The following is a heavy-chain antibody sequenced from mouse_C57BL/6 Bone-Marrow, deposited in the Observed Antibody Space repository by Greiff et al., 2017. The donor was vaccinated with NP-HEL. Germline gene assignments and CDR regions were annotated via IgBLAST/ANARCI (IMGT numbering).Heavy chain of an antibody. CDR1: GYAFSSYW. Sequence: EQLQQSGAELVQPGASVKISCKASGYAFSSYWINWVKQRPGKGLEWIGQIYPGDGDTNYNGKSKGKASLTADKSSSTAYMQLSSLTSEDSAVYFCARGDYGSSRFGYAMDYWGQGTSVTVSS. J-gene: IGHJ4*01. V-gene: IGHV1-80*01. CDR2: IYPGDGDT. D-gene: IGHD1-1*01. CDR3: ARGDYGSSRFGYAMDY.